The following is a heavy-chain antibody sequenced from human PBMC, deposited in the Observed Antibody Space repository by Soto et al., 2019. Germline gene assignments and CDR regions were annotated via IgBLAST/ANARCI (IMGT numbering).Heavy chain of an antibody. CDR2: IYSGDNT. J-gene: IGHJ5*02. CDR1: GFTVSSNH. V-gene: IGHV3-53*02. D-gene: IGHD3-3*01. Sequence: EVQLVETGGGLIQTGESLRLSCAGSGFTVSSNHMSWVRQAPGKGLEWVSVIYSGDNTYYADSVKSRFSISRDNSKNTLYLQMNSLRAEDTAVYYCARTSPAGDDFCSGQGWFDPWCQGTLVTVSS. CDR3: ARTSPAGDDFCSGQGWFDP.